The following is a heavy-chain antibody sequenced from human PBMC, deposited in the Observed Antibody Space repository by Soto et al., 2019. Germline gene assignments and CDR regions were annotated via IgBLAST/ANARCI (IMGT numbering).Heavy chain of an antibody. CDR2: IYYSGST. V-gene: IGHV4-30-4*01. CDR1: GGSISSADCY. D-gene: IGHD2-15*01. Sequence: SETLSLTCIVSGGSISSADCYWSWVRQPPGKGLEWIGYIYYSGSTYYNPSLKSRLTISVDTSKNQFSLKLSSVTAADTAVYYCARAATGWGNAFDIWGQGTMVTVS. CDR3: ARAATGWGNAFDI. J-gene: IGHJ3*02.